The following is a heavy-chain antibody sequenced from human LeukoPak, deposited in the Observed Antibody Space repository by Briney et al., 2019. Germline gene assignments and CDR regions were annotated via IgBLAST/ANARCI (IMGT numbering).Heavy chain of an antibody. V-gene: IGHV7-4-1*02. CDR2: INTNTGNP. CDR3: ARDKLYYDILTGYFRWFDP. CDR1: GYTFTSYA. Sequence: ASVKVSCKASGYTFTSYAMNWVRQAPGQGLEWMGWINTNTGNPTYAQGFTGRFVFSLDTSVSTAYLQISSLKAEDTAVYYCARDKLYYDILTGYFRWFDPWGQRTLVTVSS. D-gene: IGHD3-9*01. J-gene: IGHJ5*02.